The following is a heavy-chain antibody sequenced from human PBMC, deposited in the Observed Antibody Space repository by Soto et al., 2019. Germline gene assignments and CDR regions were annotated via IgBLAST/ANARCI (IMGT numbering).Heavy chain of an antibody. J-gene: IGHJ4*02. CDR3: ARGIASGSYSGDY. Sequence: ASVKVSCKASGGTFSSYAISWVRQAPEQGLEWTGGIIPIFGTANYAQKFQGRVTITADESTSTAYMELSSLRSEDTAVYYCARGIASGSYSGDYWGQGTLVTVSS. D-gene: IGHD1-26*01. CDR1: GGTFSSYA. CDR2: IIPIFGTA. V-gene: IGHV1-69*13.